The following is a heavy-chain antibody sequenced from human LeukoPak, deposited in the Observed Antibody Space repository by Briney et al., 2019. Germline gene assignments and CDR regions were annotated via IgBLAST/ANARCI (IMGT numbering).Heavy chain of an antibody. Sequence: ASVKVSCKASGYTFTSYAMNWVRQAPGQGLEFMGWIHPSTGNPAYAQGFSGRFVFSLDTSVTTTYLQINDLKAEDTAIYFCARALDSLGGLSLPDYWGQGTLVTVSS. J-gene: IGHJ4*02. CDR2: IHPSTGNP. CDR1: GYTFTSYA. D-gene: IGHD3-16*02. V-gene: IGHV7-4-1*02. CDR3: ARALDSLGGLSLPDY.